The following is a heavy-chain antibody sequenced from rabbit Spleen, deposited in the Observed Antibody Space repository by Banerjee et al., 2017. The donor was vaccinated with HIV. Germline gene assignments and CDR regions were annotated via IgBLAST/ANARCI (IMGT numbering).Heavy chain of an antibody. Sequence: QEQLEESGGDLVKPEGSLTLTCTASGFSFSTSYYICWVRQAPGKGLEWIACIDTGSRDFTYYASWAKGRFTISKTSSTTVTLQMTSLTVADTATYFCARDTGSSFSTYGMDLWGQGTLVTVS. CDR2: IDTGSRDFT. CDR3: ARDTGSSFSTYGMDL. J-gene: IGHJ6*01. V-gene: IGHV1S45*01. D-gene: IGHD8-1*01. CDR1: GFSFSTSYY.